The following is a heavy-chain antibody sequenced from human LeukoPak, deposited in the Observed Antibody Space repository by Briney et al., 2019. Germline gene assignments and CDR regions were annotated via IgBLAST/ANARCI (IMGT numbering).Heavy chain of an antibody. Sequence: SLRLSCAASGFTFDDYAMHWVRQAPGKGLEWVSGISWNSGSIGYADSVKGRFTISRDNAKNSLYLQMNSLRAEDTALYYCAKAALDYGGLNWFDPWGQGTLVTVSS. J-gene: IGHJ5*02. D-gene: IGHD4-17*01. CDR2: ISWNSGSI. CDR3: AKAALDYGGLNWFDP. CDR1: GFTFDDYA. V-gene: IGHV3-9*01.